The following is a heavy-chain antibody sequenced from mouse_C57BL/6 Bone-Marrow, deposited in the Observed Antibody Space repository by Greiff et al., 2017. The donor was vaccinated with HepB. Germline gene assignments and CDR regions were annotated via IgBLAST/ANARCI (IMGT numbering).Heavy chain of an antibody. D-gene: IGHD1-1*01. CDR2: IDPEDGET. CDR3: ARSKSLVAKYYAMDY. J-gene: IGHJ4*01. CDR1: GFNIKDYY. V-gene: IGHV14-2*01. Sequence: EVKVVESGAELVKPGASVKLSCTASGFNIKDYYMHWVKQRTEQGLEWIGRIDPEDGETKYAPKFQGKATITADTSSNTAYLQLSSLTSEDTAVYYCARSKSLVAKYYAMDYWGQGTSVTVSS.